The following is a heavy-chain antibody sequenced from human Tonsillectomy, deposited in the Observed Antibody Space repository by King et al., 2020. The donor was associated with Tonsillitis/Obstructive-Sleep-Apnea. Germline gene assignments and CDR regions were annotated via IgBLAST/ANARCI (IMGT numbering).Heavy chain of an antibody. CDR2: IIPILGIA. CDR3: ASGAVGARLVTTQYFQH. Sequence: VQLVQSGAEVKKPGSSVKVSCKASGGTFSSYAISWVRQAPGQGLEWMGGIIPILGIANYAQKFQGRVTITADKSTSTAYMELSSLRSEDTAVYYCASGAVGARLVTTQYFQHWGQGTLVTVSS. CDR1: GGTFSSYA. V-gene: IGHV1-69*10. J-gene: IGHJ1*01. D-gene: IGHD1-26*01.